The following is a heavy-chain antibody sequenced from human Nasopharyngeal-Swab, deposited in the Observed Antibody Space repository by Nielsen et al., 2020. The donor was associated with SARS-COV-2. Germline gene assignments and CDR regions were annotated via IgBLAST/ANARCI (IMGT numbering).Heavy chain of an antibody. CDR2: IYGGGFVT. J-gene: IGHJ4*02. V-gene: IGHV3-23*03. CDR3: ASARGSFDY. Sequence: WIRQPPGKGLEWVALIYGGGFVTHYVDSVKGRFTVSRDDSRGTLSLQMNSLRVDDTAVYYCASARGSFDYWGQGAVVTSPQ.